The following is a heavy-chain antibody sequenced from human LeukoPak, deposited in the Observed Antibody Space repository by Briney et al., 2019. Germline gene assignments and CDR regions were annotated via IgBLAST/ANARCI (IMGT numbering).Heavy chain of an antibody. CDR3: ARDLEDY. CDR2: ISSSSSTI. V-gene: IGHV3-48*01. J-gene: IGHJ4*02. D-gene: IGHD1-1*01. Sequence: GGSLRLSCAASGFTFDDYAMHWVRQAPGKGLEWVSYISSSSSTIYYADSVKGRFTISRDNAKNSLYLQMNSLRAEDTAVYYCARDLEDYWGQGTLVTVSS. CDR1: GFTFDDYA.